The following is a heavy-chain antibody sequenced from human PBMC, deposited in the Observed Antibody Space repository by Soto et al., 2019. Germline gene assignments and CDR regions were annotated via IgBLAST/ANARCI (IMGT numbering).Heavy chain of an antibody. CDR3: ARGPQGYCSTGSCSGDY. CDR2: IKQDGSEK. J-gene: IGHJ4*02. V-gene: IGHV3-7*04. D-gene: IGHD2-15*01. CDR1: GFTFSSYW. Sequence: EVQLVESGGGLVQPGGSLRLSCAASGFTFSSYWMSWVRQAPGKGLEWVASIKQDGSEKYYVDSVKGRFTISRDNAKNSLYLQMDSLTAEDTAVYYCARGPQGYCSTGSCSGDYWGQGTLVTVSS.